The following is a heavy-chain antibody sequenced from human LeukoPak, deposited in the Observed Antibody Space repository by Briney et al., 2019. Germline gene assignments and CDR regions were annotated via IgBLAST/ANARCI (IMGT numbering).Heavy chain of an antibody. CDR3: AKGESIAIDAFDI. CDR1: GFTFSNYA. Sequence: GGSLRLPCAASGFTFSNYAMTWVRQAPGKGLEWVSTISASGRSTYYADSVKGRITISRDNSKNTLYLQMNSLRAEDTAVYYCAKGESIAIDAFDIWGQGTMVTVSS. J-gene: IGHJ3*02. CDR2: ISASGRST. V-gene: IGHV3-23*01. D-gene: IGHD6-6*01.